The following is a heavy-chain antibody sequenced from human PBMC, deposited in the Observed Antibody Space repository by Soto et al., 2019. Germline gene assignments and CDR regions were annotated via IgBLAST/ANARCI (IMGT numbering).Heavy chain of an antibody. Sequence: GGSLRLSCAASGFTFSSYAMSWVRQAPGKGLEWVSAISGSGGSTYYADSVKGRFTISRDNSKNTLYLQMNSLRAEDTAVYYCTKAPETTVTTNYFDYWGQGTLVTVSS. D-gene: IGHD4-17*01. CDR3: TKAPETTVTTNYFDY. J-gene: IGHJ4*02. CDR1: GFTFSSYA. CDR2: ISGSGGST. V-gene: IGHV3-23*01.